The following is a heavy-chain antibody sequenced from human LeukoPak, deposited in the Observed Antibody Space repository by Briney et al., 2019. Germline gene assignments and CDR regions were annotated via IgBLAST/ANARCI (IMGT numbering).Heavy chain of an antibody. CDR3: ARDLVWELPSGVFDY. Sequence: GRSLRLSCAASGFTFDDYAMHWVRQAPGKGLEWVSGISWNSGSIGYADSVKGRFTISRDNAKNSLYLQMNSLRAEDTAVYYCARDLVWELPSGVFDYWGQGTLVTVSS. D-gene: IGHD1-26*01. V-gene: IGHV3-9*01. J-gene: IGHJ4*02. CDR2: ISWNSGSI. CDR1: GFTFDDYA.